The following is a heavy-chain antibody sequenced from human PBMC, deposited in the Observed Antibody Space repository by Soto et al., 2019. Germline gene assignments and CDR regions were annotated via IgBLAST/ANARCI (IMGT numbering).Heavy chain of an antibody. D-gene: IGHD2-15*01. CDR2: IWYDGSNK. J-gene: IGHJ3*02. CDR3: ARGCSGGSRYPVGAAFDI. CDR1: GFTFSSYG. Sequence: QVQLVESGGGVVQPGRSLRLSCAASGFTFSSYGMHWVRQAPGKGLEWVAVIWYDGSNKYYADPVKGRFIISRHNSKNTLYLQMISLRAEDTAVYYCARGCSGGSRYPVGAAFDIWGQGTMVTISS. V-gene: IGHV3-33*01.